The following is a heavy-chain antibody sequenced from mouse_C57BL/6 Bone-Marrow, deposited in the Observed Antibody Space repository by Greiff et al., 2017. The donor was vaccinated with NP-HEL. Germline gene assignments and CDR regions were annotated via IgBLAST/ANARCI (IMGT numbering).Heavy chain of an antibody. J-gene: IGHJ3*01. D-gene: IGHD4-1*01. CDR2: IHPNSGST. Sequence: QVQLQQPGAELVKPGASVKLSCKASGYTFTSYWMHWVKQRPGQGLEWMGMIHPNSGSTNYNEKFKSKATLTVDKSSSTSYMQLSSLTSEDSAVYYCARWTGAWFAYWGQGTLVTVSA. V-gene: IGHV1-64*01. CDR3: ARWTGAWFAY. CDR1: GYTFTSYW.